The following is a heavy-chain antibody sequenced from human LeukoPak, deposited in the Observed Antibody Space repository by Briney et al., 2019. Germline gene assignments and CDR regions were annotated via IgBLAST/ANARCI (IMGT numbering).Heavy chain of an antibody. Sequence: GASVKVSCKASTFTSYFMHWVRQAPGQGLEWMGWISAYNGNTNYAQKLQGRVTMTTDTSTSTAYMELRTLRSDDTAVYYCARDSVAVSDTVDYWGQGTLVTVSS. D-gene: IGHD6-19*01. CDR1: TFTSYF. CDR3: ARDSVAVSDTVDY. V-gene: IGHV1-18*04. J-gene: IGHJ4*02. CDR2: ISAYNGNT.